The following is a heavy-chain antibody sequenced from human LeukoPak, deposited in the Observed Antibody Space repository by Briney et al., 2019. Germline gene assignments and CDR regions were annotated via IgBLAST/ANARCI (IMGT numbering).Heavy chain of an antibody. J-gene: IGHJ4*02. CDR1: GVSISTYY. CDR2: IYYRVTS. V-gene: IGHV4-59*01. CDR3: ARAVGGDGSGSL. Sequence: PSETLSLTRTVSGVSISTYYWSWIRQPPGKGLEWIGYIYYRVTSDYNPSLKSRVTMSVDMSTRQISLKLSSVTAADTAVYYCARAVGGDGSGSLWGPGTLVTVSS. D-gene: IGHD3-10*01.